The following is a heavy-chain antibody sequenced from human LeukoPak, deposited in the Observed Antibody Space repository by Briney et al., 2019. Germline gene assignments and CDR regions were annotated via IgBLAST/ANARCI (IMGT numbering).Heavy chain of an antibody. Sequence: GGSLRLSCAASGFPFNDYYMTWIRQAPGKGLEWVSSISGSGDNTYYADSVKGRFTISRDNSKSTLYVQMNSLRAEDTAVYYCAKDWTGTKPFDLWGRGTLVTVSS. J-gene: IGHJ2*01. CDR1: GFPFNDYY. CDR2: ISGSGDNT. CDR3: AKDWTGTKPFDL. D-gene: IGHD3/OR15-3a*01. V-gene: IGHV3-23*01.